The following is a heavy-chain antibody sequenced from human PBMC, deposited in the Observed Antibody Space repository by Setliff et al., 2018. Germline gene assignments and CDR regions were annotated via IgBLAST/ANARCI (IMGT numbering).Heavy chain of an antibody. CDR1: GGTFTYYY. CDR3: ARGRNIAIRLLDS. CDR2: INHSGTT. J-gene: IGHJ4*02. V-gene: IGHV4-34*01. D-gene: IGHD6-6*01. Sequence: SETLSLTCAASGGTFTYYYWTWLRQAPGKGLEWIGEINHSGTTNYTPSLKSRVTISIDTSKNQFSLNMRSVTAADTAIYYCARGRNIAIRLLDSWGQGNLVTVSS.